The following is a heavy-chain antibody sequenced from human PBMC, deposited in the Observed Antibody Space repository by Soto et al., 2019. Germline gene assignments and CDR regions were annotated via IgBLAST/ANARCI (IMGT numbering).Heavy chain of an antibody. CDR3: AKGQIPSVWFYFDF. V-gene: IGHV3-23*01. Sequence: GGSLRLSCAASGFTFSSHAMSWVRQAPGKGLEWVSTFSGSVNRTYYADSVKGRFTISRDNSKNTLYLRMNSLRAEDTAIYYCAKGQIPSVWFYFDFWGQGT. CDR2: FSGSVNRT. J-gene: IGHJ4*02. CDR1: GFTFSSHA. D-gene: IGHD6-19*01.